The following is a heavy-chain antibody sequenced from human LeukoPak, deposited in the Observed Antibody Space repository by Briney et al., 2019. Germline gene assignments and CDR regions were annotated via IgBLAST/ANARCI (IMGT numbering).Heavy chain of an antibody. CDR2: IRYDESHK. CDR1: GFTFSDYG. V-gene: IGHV3-30*02. CDR3: VKGKQDYTYYYYGMDV. J-gene: IGHJ6*02. D-gene: IGHD3-16*01. Sequence: GGSLRLSCVASGFTFSDYGMYWVRQAPGKGLEWVAFIRYDESHKYYGDPVKGRFTISRDNSKNTLYLQMNTLRTEDTAMYYCVKGKQDYTYYYYGMDVWGQGTTVTVSS.